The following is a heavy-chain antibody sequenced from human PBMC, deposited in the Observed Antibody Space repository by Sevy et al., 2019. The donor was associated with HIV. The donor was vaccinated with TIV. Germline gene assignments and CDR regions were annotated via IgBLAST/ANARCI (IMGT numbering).Heavy chain of an antibody. Sequence: SETLSLTCTVSGASISSSGHYWGRIRQPPGKELEWLASINYSGITFYNPSLKSRVTISADTSKNQFSLDLNSVTAADTAIYFCAGPILTYNNGWSYYDYWGQGTVVTVSS. CDR1: GASISSSGHY. CDR3: AGPILTYNNGWSYYDY. D-gene: IGHD6-19*01. CDR2: INYSGIT. J-gene: IGHJ4*02. V-gene: IGHV4-39*01.